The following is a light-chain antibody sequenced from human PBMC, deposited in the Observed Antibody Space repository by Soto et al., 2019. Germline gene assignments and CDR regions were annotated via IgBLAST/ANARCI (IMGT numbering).Light chain of an antibody. V-gene: IGKV3D-20*02. Sequence: EIVLTQSPGTLSLSPGERVTLSCRTSQTISNNHLAWYQQKPGQAPRLLIHGTSNRATGIPDRFSGSGSGTDFTLTFSRLEPEDFAVYYCQQRSNWPLTFGGGTKVDI. CDR3: QQRSNWPLT. CDR1: QTISNNH. J-gene: IGKJ4*01. CDR2: GTS.